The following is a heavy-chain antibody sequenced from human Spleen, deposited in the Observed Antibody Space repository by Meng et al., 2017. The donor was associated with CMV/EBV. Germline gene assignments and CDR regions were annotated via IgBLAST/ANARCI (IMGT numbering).Heavy chain of an antibody. D-gene: IGHD2-2*01. J-gene: IGHJ6*02. CDR2: IYYSGCT. Sequence: SETLSLTCTFPGHPISTYYWSWIRQPPGKGLEWIGYIYYSGCTNYNPSLRSRVSISVDTSKNQFSLELSSVTAADTAIYYCARDRAAIGYYYYAMDVWVQGTTVTVSS. V-gene: IGHV4-59*01. CDR3: ARDRAAIGYYYYAMDV. CDR1: GHPISTYY.